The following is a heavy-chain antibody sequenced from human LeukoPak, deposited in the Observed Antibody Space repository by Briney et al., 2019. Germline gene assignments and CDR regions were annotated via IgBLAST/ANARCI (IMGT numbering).Heavy chain of an antibody. J-gene: IGHJ3*02. V-gene: IGHV1-69*01. CDR2: IVPIFGTA. Sequence: SVKVSCKASGGTFSSYAISWVRQAPGQGLEWMGGIVPIFGTANYAQKFQGRVTITADESTSTAYMELSSLRSEDTAVYYCARSEAEDDAFDIWGQGTMVTVSS. CDR3: ARSEAEDDAFDI. CDR1: GGTFSSYA.